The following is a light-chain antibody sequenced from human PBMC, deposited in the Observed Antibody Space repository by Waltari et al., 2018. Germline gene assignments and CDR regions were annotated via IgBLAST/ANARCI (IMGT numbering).Light chain of an antibody. V-gene: IGKV3-15*01. CDR1: QSVSPN. CDR2: GAS. CDR3: QQYKNWPLT. J-gene: IGKJ4*01. Sequence: EIVLTQSPATLSVSPGETATLSCRASQSVSPNLAWYQQKPGQTPRLLISGASTRATGIPARFSGSWSGTEFTLTISILQSEDFAVYYCQQYKNWPLTFGGGTKVEIK.